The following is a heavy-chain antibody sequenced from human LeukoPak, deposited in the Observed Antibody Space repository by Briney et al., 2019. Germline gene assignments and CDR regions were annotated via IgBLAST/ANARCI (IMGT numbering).Heavy chain of an antibody. D-gene: IGHD3-10*01. CDR2: IYSRGTT. CDR1: GFTFSTYW. V-gene: IGHV3-53*01. Sequence: GGSLRLSCAASGFTFSTYWMSWVRQAPGKGLEWISTIYSRGTTYYADSVKGRFTISRDTSTNTIYLQMIRLTTEDTALYYCAREPWFGATKLIDYWGQGTLVTVSS. J-gene: IGHJ4*02. CDR3: AREPWFGATKLIDY.